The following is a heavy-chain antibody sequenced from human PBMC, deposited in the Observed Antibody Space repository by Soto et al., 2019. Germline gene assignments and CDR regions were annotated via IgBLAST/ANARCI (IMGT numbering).Heavy chain of an antibody. J-gene: IGHJ4*02. D-gene: IGHD5-12*01. Sequence: GASVKVSCKASGYTFTSYAMHWVRQAPGQRLEWMGWINAGNGNTKYSQKFQGRVTITRDTSASTAYMEMSRLRSEDTAVYYCARAVDGYNYFDYWGQGTLVTVSS. CDR1: GYTFTSYA. V-gene: IGHV1-3*01. CDR3: ARAVDGYNYFDY. CDR2: INAGNGNT.